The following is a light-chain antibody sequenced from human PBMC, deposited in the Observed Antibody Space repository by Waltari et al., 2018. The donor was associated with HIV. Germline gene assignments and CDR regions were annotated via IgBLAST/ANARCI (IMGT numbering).Light chain of an antibody. Sequence: QSVLTQPPSVSGAPGQRVTISCTGSSSNIGAGYAVHWYQQLPGTAPKLLMYGNNNRASGVPDRFSGSKFGPSASLAITGLQAEDEAYYYCQSYVSGSSGSVFGGGTKLTVL. CDR1: SSNIGAGYA. J-gene: IGLJ2*01. CDR3: QSYVSGSSGSV. CDR2: GNN. V-gene: IGLV1-40*01.